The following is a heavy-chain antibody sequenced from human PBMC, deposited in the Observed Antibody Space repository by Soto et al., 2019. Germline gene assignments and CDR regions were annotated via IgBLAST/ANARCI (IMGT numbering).Heavy chain of an antibody. D-gene: IGHD4-17*01. CDR1: GFTVKSYT. CDR3: AKGPSSSTVTAVNDAFDI. J-gene: IGHJ3*02. Sequence: GTLRLSCAASGFTVKSYTMSWVRQAPGKGLEWVSAISGSGVSTYYADSVKGRFTISRDNSENTLYLQMNSLRAEDTAVYYCAKGPSSSTVTAVNDAFDIWGQGTLVTVSS. V-gene: IGHV3-23*01. CDR2: ISGSGVST.